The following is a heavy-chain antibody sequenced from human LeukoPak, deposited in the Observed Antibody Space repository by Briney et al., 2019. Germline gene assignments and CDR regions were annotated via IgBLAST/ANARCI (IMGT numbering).Heavy chain of an antibody. Sequence: PAGSLRLSCAASGFTFDDYDMSWVRHAPGKGLEWVAGINWSGGSTGYADSVKGRLTISRDNAKNSLYLQMNSLRAEDTALYYCARSTAKLTGYYNCMDVWGKGTTVTVSS. CDR1: GFTFDDYD. J-gene: IGHJ6*03. V-gene: IGHV3-20*04. D-gene: IGHD3-9*01. CDR3: ARSTAKLTGYYNCMDV. CDR2: INWSGGST.